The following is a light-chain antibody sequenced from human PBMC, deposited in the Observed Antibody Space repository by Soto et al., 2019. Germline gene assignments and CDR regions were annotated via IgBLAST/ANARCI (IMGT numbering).Light chain of an antibody. CDR1: QRFSNY. V-gene: IGKV3-15*01. Sequence: EIVLTQSPGTLSLSPGERATLSCRASQRFSNYLAWFQQKPGQAPRLLIYGASTRATGIPARFSGSGSGTEFTLTISSLQSEDFAVYYCQQYNNWPQTFGQGTKVDIK. CDR3: QQYNNWPQT. J-gene: IGKJ1*01. CDR2: GAS.